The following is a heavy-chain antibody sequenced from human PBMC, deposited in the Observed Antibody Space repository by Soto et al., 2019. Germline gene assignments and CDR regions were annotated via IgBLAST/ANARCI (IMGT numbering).Heavy chain of an antibody. J-gene: IGHJ4*02. CDR1: GGSFSGYY. Sequence: SETLSLTCAVYGGSFSGYYWSWIRQPPGKGLEWIGEINHSGSTNYNPSLKSRVTISVDTSKNQFSLKLSSVTAADTAVYYCARGKWELRSGFDYWGQGTLVTVSS. D-gene: IGHD1-26*01. V-gene: IGHV4-34*01. CDR3: ARGKWELRSGFDY. CDR2: INHSGST.